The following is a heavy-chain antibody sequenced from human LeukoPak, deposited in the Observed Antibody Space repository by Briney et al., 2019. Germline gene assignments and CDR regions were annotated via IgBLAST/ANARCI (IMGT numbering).Heavy chain of an antibody. Sequence: ASVKVSCKASGYTFTSYYIDWVRQAPGQGLEWMGVINPSGGSTRYAQKFQGRVTMTGDPSTRTVYMGLSSLTSDDTAVYYCARDTTDAYWGQGTPVTVSS. CDR2: INPSGGST. CDR1: GYTFTSYY. V-gene: IGHV1-46*01. J-gene: IGHJ4*02. D-gene: IGHD1-1*01. CDR3: ARDTTDAY.